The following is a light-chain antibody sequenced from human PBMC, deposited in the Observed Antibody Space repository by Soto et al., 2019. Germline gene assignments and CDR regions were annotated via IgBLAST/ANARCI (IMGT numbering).Light chain of an antibody. Sequence: QSALTQPPSASGSPGQSVTISCTGTSSDVGGYNYVSWYQQHPGKVPKLMVYEVNKRPSGVPDRFSGSKSGNTASLTVAGLQAEDEADYYCTSYAGGNNVFGTGTQLTV. CDR1: SSDVGGYNY. V-gene: IGLV2-8*01. J-gene: IGLJ1*01. CDR2: EVN. CDR3: TSYAGGNNV.